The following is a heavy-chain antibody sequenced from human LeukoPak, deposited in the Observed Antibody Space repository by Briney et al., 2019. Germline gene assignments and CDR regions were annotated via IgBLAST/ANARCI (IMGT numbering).Heavy chain of an antibody. CDR2: IKQDGSEK. V-gene: IGHV3-7*01. CDR1: GFTFSSYW. Sequence: GGSLRLSCAASGFTFSSYWMSWVRQARGKGREWVANIKQDGSEKYYVDSVKGRFTISRDNAKNSLYLQMNSLRAEDTAVYYCARDQKGFEDYYYYMDVWGKGTTVTVSS. CDR3: ARDQKGFEDYYYYMDV. J-gene: IGHJ6*03.